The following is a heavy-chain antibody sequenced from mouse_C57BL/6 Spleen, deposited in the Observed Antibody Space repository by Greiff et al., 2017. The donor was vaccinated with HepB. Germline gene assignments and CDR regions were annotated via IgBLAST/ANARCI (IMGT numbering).Heavy chain of an antibody. V-gene: IGHV1-82*01. J-gene: IGHJ4*01. Sequence: QVQLQQSGPELVKPGASVKISCKASGYAFSSSWMNWVKQRPGKGLEWIGRIYPGDGDTNYNGKFKGKATLTADKSSSTAYMQLSSLTSEDSAVYFCARWVLYAMDYWGQGASVTVSS. CDR1: GYAFSSSW. CDR3: ARWVLYAMDY. CDR2: IYPGDGDT.